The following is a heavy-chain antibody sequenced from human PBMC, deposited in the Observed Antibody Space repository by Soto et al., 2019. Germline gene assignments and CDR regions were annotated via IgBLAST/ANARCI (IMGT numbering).Heavy chain of an antibody. Sequence: SENLSLTCSIYGGSFSGYYWSWIRQPPGKGLEWIGEINHSGNTNYNPPLKSRVTISVDTSNNKFSLKLNSVTAADTAVYYCARSVPSFLYGFYYPDMDGRGQGRKVTV. CDR1: GGSFSGYY. D-gene: IGHD3-16*02. CDR3: ARSVPSFLYGFYYPDMDG. J-gene: IGHJ6*02. V-gene: IGHV4-34*01. CDR2: INHSGNT.